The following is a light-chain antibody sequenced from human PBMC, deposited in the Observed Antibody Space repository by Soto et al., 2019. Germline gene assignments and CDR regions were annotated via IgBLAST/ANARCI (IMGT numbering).Light chain of an antibody. CDR3: GSWDSSLSAYV. CDR1: SSNIGGNS. J-gene: IGLJ1*01. V-gene: IGLV1-51*01. CDR2: DDN. Sequence: QSVLTQPPSVSAAPGQKVTISCSGSSSNIGGNSVSWYQQLPGTAPKLLIYDDNKRPSGIPDRFSGSKSGTSATLGITGFQTGDDADYYCGSWDSSLSAYVSGTGTKLTVL.